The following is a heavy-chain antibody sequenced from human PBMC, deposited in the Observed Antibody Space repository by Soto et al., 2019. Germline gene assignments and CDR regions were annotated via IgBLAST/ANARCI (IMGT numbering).Heavy chain of an antibody. CDR3: ARDAYDSSGYYYPWFEP. CDR1: GFTFSSYS. V-gene: IGHV3-48*02. J-gene: IGHJ5*02. Sequence: PGGSLRLSCAASGFTFSSYSMNWVRQAPGKGLEWVSYISSSSSTIYYADSVKGRFTISRDNAKNSLYLQMNSLRDEDTAVYYCARDAYDSSGYYYPWFEPWGQGTLVTVSS. D-gene: IGHD3-22*01. CDR2: ISSSSSTI.